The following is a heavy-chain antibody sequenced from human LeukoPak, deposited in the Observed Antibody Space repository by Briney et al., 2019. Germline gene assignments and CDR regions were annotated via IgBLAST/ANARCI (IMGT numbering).Heavy chain of an antibody. J-gene: IGHJ6*03. V-gene: IGHV1-24*01. CDR3: ATRQPPRFTVGATYYYYYYYMDV. Sequence: ASVKVSCKVSGYTLTELSMHWVRQAPGKGLEWMGGFDPEDGETIYAQKFQGRVTTTEDTSTDTAYMELSSLRSEDTAVYYCATRQPPRFTVGATYYYYYYYMDVWGKGTTVTVSS. D-gene: IGHD1-26*01. CDR2: FDPEDGET. CDR1: GYTLTELS.